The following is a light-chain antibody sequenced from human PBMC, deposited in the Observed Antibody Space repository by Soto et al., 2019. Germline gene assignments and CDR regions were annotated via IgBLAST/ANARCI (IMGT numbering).Light chain of an antibody. J-gene: IGKJ5*01. CDR3: QQHDNWPPIT. V-gene: IGKV3-15*01. Sequence: EIVMTQSPATLSVSPGDSAALSCRASQSVSSNLAWYQQRPGQAPRLLIYRESTRATGIPARFSGSGSGTEFTLTITSLQSEDFAVYYCQQHDNWPPITFGQGTRLEIK. CDR1: QSVSSN. CDR2: RES.